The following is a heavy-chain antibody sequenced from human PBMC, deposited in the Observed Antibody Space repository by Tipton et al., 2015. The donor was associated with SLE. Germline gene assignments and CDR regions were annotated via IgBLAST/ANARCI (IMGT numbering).Heavy chain of an antibody. V-gene: IGHV1-8*01. D-gene: IGHD6-13*01. CDR3: ARGRSVLPIAAAGPPDY. J-gene: IGHJ4*02. CDR1: GYTFTSYD. Sequence: QSGPEVKKPGASVKVSCKASGYTFTSYDINWVRQANGQGLEWLGWMNPNSGNTGYAQKFQGRVTMTRNTSISTAYMELSSLRSEDPAVYYCARGRSVLPIAAAGPPDYWGQGTLVTVPS. CDR2: MNPNSGNT.